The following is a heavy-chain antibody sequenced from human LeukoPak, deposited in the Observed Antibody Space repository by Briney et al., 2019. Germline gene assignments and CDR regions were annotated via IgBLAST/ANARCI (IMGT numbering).Heavy chain of an antibody. V-gene: IGHV1-2*02. D-gene: IGHD2-21*01. J-gene: IGHJ4*02. CDR1: GYTFTDYY. CDR3: ARELHSNFDY. Sequence: ASVKVSCKTSGYTFTDYYMHWVRQAPGQGLEWMAWINPNSGDTIYVQKFQGRVTVTRDTSISTAYMELSRLRSDDTAVYYCARELHSNFDYWGQGTLVTVSS. CDR2: INPNSGDT.